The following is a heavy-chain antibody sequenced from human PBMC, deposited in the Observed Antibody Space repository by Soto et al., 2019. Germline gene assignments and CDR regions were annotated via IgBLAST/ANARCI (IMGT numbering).Heavy chain of an antibody. CDR1: GITFGNRA. Sequence: PGGSLRLSCVASGITFGNRAMSWVRQAPGEGLEWVSAITDTGGDAKYADSVRGRFAISRDNSKNTLYLQMSSLRAEDSAVYYCERASKDYYPGSRIFDFWGRGTLVTVSS. CDR3: ERASKDYYPGSRIFDF. J-gene: IGHJ4*02. D-gene: IGHD3-10*01. V-gene: IGHV3-23*01. CDR2: ITDTGGDA.